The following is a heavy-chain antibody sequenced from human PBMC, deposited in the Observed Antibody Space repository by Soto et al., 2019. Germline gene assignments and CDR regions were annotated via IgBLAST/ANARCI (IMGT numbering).Heavy chain of an antibody. J-gene: IGHJ6*03. CDR1: GYTFTSYD. CDR3: ARGNRRLYYYYMDV. Sequence: GASVKVSCKASGYTFTSYDINWVRQATGQGLEWMGWMNPNSGNTGYAQKFQGRVTMTRNTSISTAYMELSSLRSEDTAVYYCARGNRRLYYYYMDVWGKGTTVTVSS. V-gene: IGHV1-8*01. CDR2: MNPNSGNT.